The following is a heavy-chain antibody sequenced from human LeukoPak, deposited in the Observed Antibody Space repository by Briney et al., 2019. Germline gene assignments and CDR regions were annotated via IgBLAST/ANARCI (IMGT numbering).Heavy chain of an antibody. CDR3: ARDKRTRYSSSWYSDY. D-gene: IGHD6-13*01. J-gene: IGHJ4*02. V-gene: IGHV3-74*01. CDR1: GFTFSSYW. CDR2: INGDGSST. Sequence: GGSLRLSCAASGFTFSSYWMHWVRQAPGKGLVWVSRINGDGSSTSYADSVKGRFTISRDNAKNSLYLQMNSLRAEDTAVYYCARDKRTRYSSSWYSDYWGQGTLVTVSS.